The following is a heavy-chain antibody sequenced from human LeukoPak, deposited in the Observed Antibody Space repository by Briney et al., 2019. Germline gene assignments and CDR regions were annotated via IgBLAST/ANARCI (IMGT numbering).Heavy chain of an antibody. V-gene: IGHV3-7*01. Sequence: PGGSLRLSCAASGFTFSSYWMSWVRQAPGKGLEWVANIKQDGSEKYYVDSVKGRFTISRDNAKNSLYLQMNSLRAEDTAVYYCASETWLQPNWFDPWGQGTLVTVSS. CDR3: ASETWLQPNWFDP. CDR1: GFTFSSYW. D-gene: IGHD5-24*01. J-gene: IGHJ5*02. CDR2: IKQDGSEK.